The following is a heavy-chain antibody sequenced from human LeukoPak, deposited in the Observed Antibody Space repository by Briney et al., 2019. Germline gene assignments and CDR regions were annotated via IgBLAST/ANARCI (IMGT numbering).Heavy chain of an antibody. D-gene: IGHD6-13*01. Sequence: PGGSLRLSCAASGFTFSSYNMNWVRQAPGKGLEWVSSISSSSSYIYYTDSAKGRFTISRDNAKNSLYLQMNSLRADDTAIYYCARVSLGAAAGTSRWGQGTLVTVSS. CDR1: GFTFSSYN. CDR2: ISSSSSYI. V-gene: IGHV3-21*01. J-gene: IGHJ4*02. CDR3: ARVSLGAAAGTSR.